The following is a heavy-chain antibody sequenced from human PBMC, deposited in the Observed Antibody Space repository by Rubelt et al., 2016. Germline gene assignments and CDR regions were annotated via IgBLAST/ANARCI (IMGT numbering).Heavy chain of an antibody. Sequence: SSYGMYWVRQAPGKGLEWAAIIWYDGRNKYYADSVKGRFTISRDNSRNTLYLQMNSLRVEDTAVYYCARDERGIDYWGQGTLVTVSS. CDR3: ARDERGIDY. V-gene: IGHV3-33*01. CDR1: SSYG. J-gene: IGHJ4*02. CDR2: IWYDGRNK.